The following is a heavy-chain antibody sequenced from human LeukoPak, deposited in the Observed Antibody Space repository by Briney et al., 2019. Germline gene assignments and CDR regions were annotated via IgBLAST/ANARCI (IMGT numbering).Heavy chain of an antibody. CDR3: SKAIEIVATISY. CDR2: IWYDGSNK. Sequence: GGSLRLSCAASGFTFSSYGMHWVRQAPGKGLEWVAVIWYDGSNKYYADSVKGRFTISRDNSKNTLYLQMNSLRADDTAAYCCSKAIEIVATISYWGQGTLVTDSS. D-gene: IGHD5-12*01. CDR1: GFTFSSYG. V-gene: IGHV3-33*06. J-gene: IGHJ4*02.